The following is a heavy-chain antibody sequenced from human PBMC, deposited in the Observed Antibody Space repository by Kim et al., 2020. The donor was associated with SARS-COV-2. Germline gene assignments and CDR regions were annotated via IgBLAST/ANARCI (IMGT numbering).Heavy chain of an antibody. J-gene: IGHJ5*02. D-gene: IGHD6-13*01. CDR3: AREAAAGTFWFDP. Sequence: SQKFQGRVTISRGTSASTAYMELSSLRSEDTAVYYCAREAAAGTFWFDPWGQGTLVTVSS. V-gene: IGHV1-3*01.